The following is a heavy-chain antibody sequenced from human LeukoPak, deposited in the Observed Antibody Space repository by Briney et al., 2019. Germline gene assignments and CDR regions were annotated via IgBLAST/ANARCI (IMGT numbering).Heavy chain of an antibody. D-gene: IGHD3-16*01. V-gene: IGHV4-30-2*01. J-gene: IGHJ4*02. CDR1: GGSISSGGYY. CDR2: IYHSGST. Sequence: PSQTLSLTCTVSGGSISSGGYYWSWIRQPPGKGLEWIGYIYHSGSTYYNPSLKSRVTISVDTSKNQFSLKLSSMTAADTAMYYCARHIPWGNNYFDYWGQGTLVTVSS. CDR3: ARHIPWGNNYFDY.